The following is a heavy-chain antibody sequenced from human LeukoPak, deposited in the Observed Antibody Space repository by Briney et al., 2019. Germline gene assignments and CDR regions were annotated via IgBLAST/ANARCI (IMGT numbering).Heavy chain of an antibody. D-gene: IGHD2-2*01. J-gene: IGHJ6*03. Sequence: SETLSLTCAVYGGSFSGYYWSWIRQPPGKGLEWIGEINHSGSTNYNPSLKSRVTISVDTSKNQFSLKLSSVTAADTAVYYCARVGVVPKYCSSTSCPRSSYYMDVWGKGTTVTVSS. CDR2: INHSGST. V-gene: IGHV4-34*01. CDR3: ARVGVVPKYCSSTSCPRSSYYMDV. CDR1: GGSFSGYY.